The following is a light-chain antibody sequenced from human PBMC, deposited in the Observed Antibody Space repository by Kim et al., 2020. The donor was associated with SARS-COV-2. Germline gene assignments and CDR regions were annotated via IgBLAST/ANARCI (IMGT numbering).Light chain of an antibody. V-gene: IGLV2-11*01. CDR1: SSDVGGYNY. J-gene: IGLJ1*01. Sequence: QSALTQPRSVSGSPGQSVPISCTGTSSDVGGYNYVSWYQQHPGKAPKLMIYDVSERPSGVPDRFSGSKSGNTASLTISGLQAEDEADYYCCSYAGSPPYVFGTGTKVTVL. CDR2: DVS. CDR3: CSYAGSPPYV.